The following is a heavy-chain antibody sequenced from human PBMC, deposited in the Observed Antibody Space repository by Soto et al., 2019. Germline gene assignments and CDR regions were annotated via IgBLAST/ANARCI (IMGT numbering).Heavy chain of an antibody. CDR2: IWADGSEK. CDR1: GFTFTSYG. D-gene: IGHD3-22*01. CDR3: ARCLSAGSGYKSLGN. J-gene: IGHJ4*02. V-gene: IGHV3-33*01. Sequence: PGGSLRLSCAASGFTFTSYGMHWVRQAPGKGLEWLAVIWADGSEKYYADSVKGRFAISRDNSKNTLYLEMNSLRAEDTAVYYWARCLSAGSGYKSLGNWSQGALVTVSS.